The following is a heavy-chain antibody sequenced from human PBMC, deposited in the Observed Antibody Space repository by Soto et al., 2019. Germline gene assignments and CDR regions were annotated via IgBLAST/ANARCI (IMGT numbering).Heavy chain of an antibody. Sequence: SVKVSCKASGGTFSSYVVSWVRQAPGQGLEWMGGIIPFFGTPNYAQGFQGRVTISADESTSTAYMELSSLTSEDTAVYYCARAIVPALYYYYGMDVWGQGTTVTVSS. CDR3: ARAIVPALYYYYGMDV. CDR1: GGTFSSYV. J-gene: IGHJ6*02. CDR2: IIPFFGTP. V-gene: IGHV1-69*13. D-gene: IGHD2-2*01.